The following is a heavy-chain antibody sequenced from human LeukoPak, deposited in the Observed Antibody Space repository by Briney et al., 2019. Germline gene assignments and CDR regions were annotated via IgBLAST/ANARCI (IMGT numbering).Heavy chain of an antibody. CDR1: GFTFSNAW. CDR2: ISSSGSTI. D-gene: IGHD3-10*01. CDR3: ARGPYASGSYGRRGWVHYMDV. V-gene: IGHV3-11*04. Sequence: GGSLRLSCAASGFTFSNAWMSWVRQAPGKGLEWVSYISSSGSTIYYADSVKGRFTISRDNAKNSLYLQMNSLRAEDTAVYYCARGPYASGSYGRRGWVHYMDVWGKGTTVTISS. J-gene: IGHJ6*03.